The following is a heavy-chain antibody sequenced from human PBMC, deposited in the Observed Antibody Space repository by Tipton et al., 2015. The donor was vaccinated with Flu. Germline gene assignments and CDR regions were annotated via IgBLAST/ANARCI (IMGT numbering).Heavy chain of an antibody. CDR3: ARASLHYFDNSDSGEAFDI. Sequence: TLSLTCAVSGVSISSRCWSWIRQSPGRGLEWIAYFYSRGDTSYNPSLKSRVTMSMDTSRKQFSLRMTSVTAADTAVYYCARASLHYFDNSDSGEAFDIWGQGAMVTVSS. CDR2: FYSRGDT. D-gene: IGHD3-22*01. J-gene: IGHJ3*02. V-gene: IGHV4-59*11. CDR1: GVSISSRC.